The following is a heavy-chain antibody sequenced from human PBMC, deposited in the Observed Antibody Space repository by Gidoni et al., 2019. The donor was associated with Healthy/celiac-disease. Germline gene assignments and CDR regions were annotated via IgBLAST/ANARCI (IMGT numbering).Heavy chain of an antibody. CDR2: INHSGST. D-gene: IGHD2-21*01. Sequence: QVQLQQWGAGLLKPSETLSLTCAVYGGSFSGYYWSWIRQPPGKGLEWIGEINHSGSTNYNPSLKSRVTISVDTSKNQFSLKLSSVTAADTAVYYCARNRRWLSVWYFDLWGRGTLVTVSS. CDR1: GGSFSGYY. V-gene: IGHV4-34*01. J-gene: IGHJ2*01. CDR3: ARNRRWLSVWYFDL.